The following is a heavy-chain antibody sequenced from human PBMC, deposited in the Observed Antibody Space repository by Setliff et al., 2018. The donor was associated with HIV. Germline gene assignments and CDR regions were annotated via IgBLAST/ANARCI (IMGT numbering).Heavy chain of an antibody. Sequence: VSGPTLVNPTQTLTLTCTFSGFSLSTSGVGVGWIRQPPGKALEWIALISWNEDRRYSPSLKSRLTLSKDTSKNQAVLTMTNMDPVDTATYYCAHSQGSGTFDVGFPYYFDYWGQGTLVTVSS. D-gene: IGHD3-10*01. CDR2: ISWNEDR. V-gene: IGHV2-5*01. CDR1: GFSLSTSGVG. CDR3: AHSQGSGTFDVGFPYYFDY. J-gene: IGHJ4*02.